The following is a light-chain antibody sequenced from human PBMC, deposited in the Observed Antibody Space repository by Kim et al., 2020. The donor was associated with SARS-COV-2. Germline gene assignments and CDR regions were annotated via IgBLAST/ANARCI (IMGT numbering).Light chain of an antibody. CDR2: GKD. J-gene: IGLJ2*01. Sequence: VALGQTVRITCQGDSLRSYYATWYQQKPGQAPKVVIYGKDNRPSGVPDRFSGSSPGNTAYLTITGTQAGDEADYYCNSRDNNDYVVFGGGTKVTVL. V-gene: IGLV3-19*01. CDR3: NSRDNNDYVV. CDR1: SLRSYY.